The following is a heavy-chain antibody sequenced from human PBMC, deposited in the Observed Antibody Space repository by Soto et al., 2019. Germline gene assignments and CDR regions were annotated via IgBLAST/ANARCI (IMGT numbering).Heavy chain of an antibody. Sequence: ESLKISCKASGYIFIDYWIGWVRQMPGKGLEWMGIVYPRDSDTRYSPSFQGQVTISADRSTGTAFLQWRSLKASDTALYYCARPPLPGYSIHFNSWGQGTLVTVSP. D-gene: IGHD2-15*01. V-gene: IGHV5-51*01. CDR3: ARPPLPGYSIHFNS. CDR1: GYIFIDYW. J-gene: IGHJ4*02. CDR2: VYPRDSDT.